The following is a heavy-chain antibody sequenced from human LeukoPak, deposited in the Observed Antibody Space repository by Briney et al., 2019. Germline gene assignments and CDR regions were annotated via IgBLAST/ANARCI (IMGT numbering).Heavy chain of an antibody. J-gene: IGHJ4*02. CDR1: GFIFSSYA. Sequence: PGRSLRLSCAASGFIFSSYAMHWVRQAPGKGLEWVAVIWHDGNNKYYADSVKGLFTISRDNSKNTLYLQMNSLRAEDTAVYYCAKDYSIAVTGSDYWGQGTPVTVSS. V-gene: IGHV3-33*06. CDR3: AKDYSIAVTGSDY. D-gene: IGHD6-19*01. CDR2: IWHDGNNK.